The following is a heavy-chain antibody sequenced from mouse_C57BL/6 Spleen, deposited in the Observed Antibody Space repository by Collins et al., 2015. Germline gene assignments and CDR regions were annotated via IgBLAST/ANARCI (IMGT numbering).Heavy chain of an antibody. Sequence: EVQAGGVWGGLVKPGGSLKLSCAASGFTFSSYAMSWVRQSPEKRLEWVAEISSGGSYTYYPDTVTGRFTISRDSAKNTLYLEMSSLRSEDTAMYYCARSYGRLYAMDYWGSRNLSHRLL. CDR2: ISSGGSYT. J-gene: IGHJ4*01. V-gene: IGHV5-9-4*01. D-gene: IGHD1-1*01. CDR3: ARSYGRLYAMDY. CDR1: GFTFSSYA.